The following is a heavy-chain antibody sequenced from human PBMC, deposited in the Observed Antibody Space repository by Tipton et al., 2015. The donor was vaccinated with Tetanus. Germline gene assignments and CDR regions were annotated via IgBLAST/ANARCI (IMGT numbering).Heavy chain of an antibody. D-gene: IGHD3/OR15-3a*01. CDR3: ARDRGEDWTNFYYMDV. CDR2: INRNGGGK. V-gene: IGHV3-7*01. Sequence: GSLRLSCAASGFSFSSYWMTWVRQAPGKGLEWVANINRNGGGKYYVDSVKGRFTISRDEAKKSVYLEMSSLTVGDTAVYYCARDRGEDWTNFYYMDVWGKGATVTVSS. J-gene: IGHJ6*03. CDR1: GFSFSSYW.